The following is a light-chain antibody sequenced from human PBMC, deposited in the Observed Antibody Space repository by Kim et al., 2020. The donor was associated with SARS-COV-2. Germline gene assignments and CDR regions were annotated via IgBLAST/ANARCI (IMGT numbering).Light chain of an antibody. V-gene: IGKV1-39*01. Sequence: SASVGVRVTITCRASQSINIYLNWYQQKLGNAPKILIYDASSLQSGVPSRFSGSGSGTDFTLTISSLQPEDVATYYCQQSYSMITFGGGTKVDIK. J-gene: IGKJ4*01. CDR3: QQSYSMIT. CDR1: QSINIY. CDR2: DAS.